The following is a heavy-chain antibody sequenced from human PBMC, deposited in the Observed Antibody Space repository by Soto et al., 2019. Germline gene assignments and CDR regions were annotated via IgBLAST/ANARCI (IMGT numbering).Heavy chain of an antibody. CDR1: GYTFTSYD. D-gene: IGHD1-7*01. CDR2: MNPNSGNT. CDR3: ARGASDWKYEVY. J-gene: IGHJ4*02. Sequence: GASVKVSCKASGYTFTSYDINWVRQATGQGLEWMGWMNPNSGNTGYAQKFQGRVTMTRNTSIRTAYMELSSLTSEDTAVYYCARGASDWKYEVYWGQGTLVTVSS. V-gene: IGHV1-8*01.